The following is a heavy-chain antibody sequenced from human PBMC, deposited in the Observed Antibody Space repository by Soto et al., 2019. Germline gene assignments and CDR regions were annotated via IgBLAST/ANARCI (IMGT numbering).Heavy chain of an antibody. CDR2: ITPYNGKT. V-gene: IGHV1-18*01. CDR3: ARDTGHYFDH. J-gene: IGHJ4*02. CDR1: GYTFITYG. Sequence: ASVKVSCKATGYTFITYGVTWVRQAPGQGLEWMGWITPYNGKTHYAQKFQDRVTMTTDTAATTAYMELRSLRSDDSAMYFCARDTGHYFDHWGQGTLVTVSS. D-gene: IGHD4-17*01.